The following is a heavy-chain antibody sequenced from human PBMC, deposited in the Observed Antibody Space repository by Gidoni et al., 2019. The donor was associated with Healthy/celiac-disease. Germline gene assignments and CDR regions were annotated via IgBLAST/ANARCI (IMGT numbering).Heavy chain of an antibody. CDR2: IYTSGST. V-gene: IGHV4-4*07. D-gene: IGHD3-3*01. CDR3: AREFREIFGVPYPPNYYYYGMDV. CDR1: GDSISSYY. J-gene: IGHJ6*02. Sequence: HVQLQESVPGLVKPSETLSLTCTVSGDSISSYYWIWIRQPAGKGLEWIGRIYTSGSTNYNPSLKSRVTMSVDTSKNQFSLKLSSVTAADTAVYYCAREFREIFGVPYPPNYYYYGMDVWGQGTTVTVSS.